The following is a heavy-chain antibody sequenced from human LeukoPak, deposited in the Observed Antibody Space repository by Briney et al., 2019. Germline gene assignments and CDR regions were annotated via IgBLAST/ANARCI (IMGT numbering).Heavy chain of an antibody. V-gene: IGHV1-8*01. CDR2: MNPNSGNT. CDR1: GYTFTSYD. Sequence: ASVKVSCKASGYTFTSYDINWVRQATGQGLEWMGWMNPNSGNTGYAQKFQGRVTMTRSTSISTAYMELSSLRSEDTAVYYCARGPITMVRGVTPYLFDPWGQGTLVTVSS. J-gene: IGHJ5*02. D-gene: IGHD3-10*01. CDR3: ARGPITMVRGVTPYLFDP.